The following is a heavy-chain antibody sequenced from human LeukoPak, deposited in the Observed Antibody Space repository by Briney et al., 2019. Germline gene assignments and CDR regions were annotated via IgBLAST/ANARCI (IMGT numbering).Heavy chain of an antibody. J-gene: IGHJ4*02. Sequence: LSLTCAVYGGSFSDYYWSWVRQAPGKGLEWVSAMSGSGGSTYYADSVKGRFTISRDNDKNSLYLQMNSLRAEDTAVYYCGTTYYYDSSGYYNEGNFDYWGQGTLVTVSS. CDR3: GTTYYYDSSGYYNEGNFDY. CDR1: GGSFSDYY. CDR2: MSGSGGST. V-gene: IGHV3-11*04. D-gene: IGHD3-22*01.